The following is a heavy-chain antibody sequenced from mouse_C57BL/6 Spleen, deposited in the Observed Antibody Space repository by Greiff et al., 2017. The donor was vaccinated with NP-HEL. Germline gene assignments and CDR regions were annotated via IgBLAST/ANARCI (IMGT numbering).Heavy chain of an antibody. Sequence: VQLQQSGAELVKPGASVKISCKASGYAFSSYWMNWVKQRPGKGLEGIGQIYPGDGDTNYNVKFKGKATLTADKSSSTAYMQLSSLTSEDSAVYFCARYDYAYYFDYWGQGTTLTVSS. CDR3: ARYDYAYYFDY. D-gene: IGHD2-4*01. CDR2: IYPGDGDT. J-gene: IGHJ2*01. CDR1: GYAFSSYW. V-gene: IGHV1-80*01.